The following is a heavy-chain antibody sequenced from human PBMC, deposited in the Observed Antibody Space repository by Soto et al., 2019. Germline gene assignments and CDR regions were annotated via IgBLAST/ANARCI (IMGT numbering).Heavy chain of an antibody. CDR1: GYTFTSYG. J-gene: IGHJ6*02. CDR2: ISAYNGNT. CDR3: AREDYSSFVATYYIGMDS. D-gene: IGHD2-2*01. V-gene: IGHV1-18*01. Sequence: ASVKVSCKASGYTFTSYGISWVRQAPGQGLEWMGWISAYNGNTNYAQKLQGRVTMTTDTSTSTAYMELRSLRSDDTAVYYCAREDYSSFVATYYIGMDSLRQATPVTV.